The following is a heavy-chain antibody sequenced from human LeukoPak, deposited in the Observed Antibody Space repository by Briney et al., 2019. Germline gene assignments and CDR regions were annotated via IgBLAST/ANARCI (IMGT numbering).Heavy chain of an antibody. V-gene: IGHV3-7*04. CDR1: GFTFSRHW. D-gene: IGHD2-21*01. J-gene: IGHJ4*02. CDR3: ARDWGGVSTSNDC. CDR2: INQDGSEK. Sequence: GGSLRLSCAASGFTFSRHWMSWVRQAPGKGLEWVAIINQDGSEKYYVDSVKGRFTISRDNAKNSLYLEMNSLRAEDTAVYYCARDWGGVSTSNDCWGQGTLVTVSS.